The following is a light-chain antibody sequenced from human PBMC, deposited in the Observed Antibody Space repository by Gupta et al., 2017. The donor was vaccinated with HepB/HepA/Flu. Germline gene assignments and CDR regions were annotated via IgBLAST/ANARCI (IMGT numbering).Light chain of an antibody. CDR2: DAS. Sequence: DIQLTQSPSFLSASVGDRVTITCRASQGISTHLAWYQQKPGKAPKLLIYDASTLQSGVPSRFSGSGXGTEFTLTXSSLQPEDFATYYCQQLNIYPLTFGXGTQVEIK. J-gene: IGKJ4*01. CDR3: QQLNIYPLT. CDR1: QGISTH. V-gene: IGKV1-9*01.